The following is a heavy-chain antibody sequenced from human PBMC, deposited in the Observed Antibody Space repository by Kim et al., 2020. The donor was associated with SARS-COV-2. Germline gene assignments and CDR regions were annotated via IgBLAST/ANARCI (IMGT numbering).Heavy chain of an antibody. Sequence: SVKVSCKASGGTFSSYAISWVRQAPGQGLEWMGGIIPIFGTANYAQKFQGRVTITADESTSTAYMELSSLRSEDTAVYYCARGRCPRGWLRCYYYGMDVWGQGTTVTVSS. V-gene: IGHV1-69*13. J-gene: IGHJ6*02. CDR3: ARGRCPRGWLRCYYYGMDV. CDR1: GGTFSSYA. CDR2: IIPIFGTA. D-gene: IGHD5-12*01.